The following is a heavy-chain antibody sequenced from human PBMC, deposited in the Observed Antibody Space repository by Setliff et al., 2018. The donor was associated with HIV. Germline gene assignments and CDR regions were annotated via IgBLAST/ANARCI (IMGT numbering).Heavy chain of an antibody. Sequence: GGSLRLSCAASGFTFSSYSMNWVRQAPGKGLEWVSGISAGGGNTYYGDSVKGRFTISRDNSKNTLYLQMNSLRAEDTAVYYCAKDLVYYDSSGDLDYWGQGTLVTVSS. CDR2: ISAGGGNT. V-gene: IGHV3-23*01. CDR1: GFTFSSYS. J-gene: IGHJ4*02. D-gene: IGHD3-22*01. CDR3: AKDLVYYDSSGDLDY.